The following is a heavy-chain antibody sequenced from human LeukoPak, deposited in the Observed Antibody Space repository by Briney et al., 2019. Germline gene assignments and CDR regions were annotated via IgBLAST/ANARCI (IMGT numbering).Heavy chain of an antibody. CDR3: ARNTETAIPLPYYFDY. D-gene: IGHD2-21*02. J-gene: IGHJ4*02. V-gene: IGHV1-3*04. Sequence: GASVKVSCKASGYTFTSYAIHWVRQAPGQGLECMGWINTGNGNTKYSQKFQGRVTITRDTSASTAYMDLSSLRSEDTAVYYCARNTETAIPLPYYFDYWGQGTLVTVSS. CDR2: INTGNGNT. CDR1: GYTFTSYA.